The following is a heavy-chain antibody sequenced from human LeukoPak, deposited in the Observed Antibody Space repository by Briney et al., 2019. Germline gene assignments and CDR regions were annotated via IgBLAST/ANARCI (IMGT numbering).Heavy chain of an antibody. V-gene: IGHV3-13*01. CDR1: GFTFSSYD. J-gene: IGHJ5*02. D-gene: IGHD2-2*02. CDR2: IGTAGDT. Sequence: GGSLRLSCAASGFTFSSYDMHWVRQATGKGLEWVSAIGTAGDTYYPGSVKGRFTISRENAKNSLYLQMNSLRAGDTAVYYCARMDIGYCSSTSCYTAVSWFDPWGQGTLVTVSS. CDR3: ARMDIGYCSSTSCYTAVSWFDP.